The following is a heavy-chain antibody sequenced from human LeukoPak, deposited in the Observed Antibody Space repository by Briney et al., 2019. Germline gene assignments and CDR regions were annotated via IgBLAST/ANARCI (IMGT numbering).Heavy chain of an antibody. V-gene: IGHV3-21*01. CDR2: ISSSSSYI. CDR3: ARDSDIVAVVAATLDY. CDR1: GFTFSSYS. J-gene: IGHJ4*02. D-gene: IGHD2-15*01. Sequence: GGSLRLSCAASGFTFSSYSMNWVRQAPGKGLEWVSSISSSSSYIYYADSVKGRFTISRDNAKNSLYLQMNSLRAEDTAVYYCARDSDIVAVVAATLDYWGQGTLVTVSS.